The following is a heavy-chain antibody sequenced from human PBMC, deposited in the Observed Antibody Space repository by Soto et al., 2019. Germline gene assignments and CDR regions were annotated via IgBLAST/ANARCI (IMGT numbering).Heavy chain of an antibody. V-gene: IGHV4-59*12. CDR2: IYHSGST. Sequence: SETLSLTCTVSGGSINSYYWSWIRQPPGKGLEWIGYIYHSGSTNYNPSLKSRVTISVDTSKNQFSLKLTSVTAADTAVYYCARDKITGLFDYWGQGTLVTVSS. CDR1: GGSINSYY. J-gene: IGHJ4*02. CDR3: ARDKITGLFDY. D-gene: IGHD2-8*02.